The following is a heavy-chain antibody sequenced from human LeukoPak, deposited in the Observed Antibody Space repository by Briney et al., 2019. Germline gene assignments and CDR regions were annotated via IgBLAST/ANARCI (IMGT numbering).Heavy chain of an antibody. V-gene: IGHV4-59*01. CDR1: GGSISSYY. Sequence: SETLSLTCTVSGGSISSYYWSWIRQPPGKGLEWIGYIYYSGSANYNPSLKSRVTISVDTSKNQFSLKLSSVTAADTAVYYCARVSPYSSGWFQIYWGQGTLVTVSS. CDR2: IYYSGSA. D-gene: IGHD6-19*01. CDR3: ARVSPYSSGWFQIY. J-gene: IGHJ4*02.